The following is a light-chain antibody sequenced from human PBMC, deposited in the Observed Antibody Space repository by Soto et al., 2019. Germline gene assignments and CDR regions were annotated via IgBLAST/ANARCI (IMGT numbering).Light chain of an antibody. J-gene: IGKJ5*01. CDR1: QSIGKF. V-gene: IGKV1-39*01. CDR3: QQSFSPPPIT. CDR2: AAS. Sequence: DIQMTQSPSSLSASVGDRVAVTFLASQSIGKFLNWYQQKPGKAPTLLIYAASSLQSGVPSRFSGSGSGTDFTLTINGLQPEDFATYYCQQSFSPPPITFGQGTRLEIK.